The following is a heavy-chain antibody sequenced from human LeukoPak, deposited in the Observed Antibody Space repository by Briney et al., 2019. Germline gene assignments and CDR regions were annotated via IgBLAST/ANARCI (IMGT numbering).Heavy chain of an antibody. CDR2: ISGYNGRT. CDR1: GFTFINYG. J-gene: IGHJ4*02. D-gene: IGHD2-21*02. V-gene: IGHV1-18*04. CDR3: TRDSPPRDSRYYFDY. Sequence: GASVKVSCKASGFTFINYGFTWVRQAPGQGPEWMGWISGYNGRTDYAQKFQDRVHMTTDTSTRTVYMELRSLTSDDTAVYYCTRDSPPRDSRYYFDYWGQGTLVTVSS.